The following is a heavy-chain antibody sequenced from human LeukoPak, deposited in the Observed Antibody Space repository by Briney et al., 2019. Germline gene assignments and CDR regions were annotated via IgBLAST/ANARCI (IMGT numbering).Heavy chain of an antibody. V-gene: IGHV4-39*07. J-gene: IGHJ4*02. D-gene: IGHD2-21*01. CDR2: IYYSGST. CDR1: GGSISSSTFY. Sequence: SETLSLTCTVSGGSISSSTFYWGWIRQPPGKGLEWIGNIYYSGSTYYNPSLKSRVTISVDTSKNQFSLKLSSVTAADTAMYYCARIPRDPPLFDYWGQGTLVTVSS. CDR3: ARIPRDPPLFDY.